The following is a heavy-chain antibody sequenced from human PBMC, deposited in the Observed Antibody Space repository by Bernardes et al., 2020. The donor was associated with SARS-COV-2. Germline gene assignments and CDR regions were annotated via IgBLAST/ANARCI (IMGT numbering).Heavy chain of an antibody. CDR3: AKEGDSSVYLNYYYGMDV. J-gene: IGHJ6*02. V-gene: IGHV3-23*01. CDR1: EFTFSSYA. D-gene: IGHD3-22*01. CDR2: ISGRAGTT. Sequence: VGSLRLSCIASEFTFSSYAMSWVRQAPGKGLEWVSSISGRAGTTYYADSVKGRFTISRDNAKNTVFLQMNSLRADDTAVYYCAKEGDSSVYLNYYYGMDVWGPGTTVTVSS.